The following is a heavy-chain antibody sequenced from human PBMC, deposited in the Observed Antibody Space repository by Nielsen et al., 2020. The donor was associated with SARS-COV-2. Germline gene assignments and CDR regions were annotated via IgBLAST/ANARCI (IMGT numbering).Heavy chain of an antibody. CDR1: GGSISSYY. J-gene: IGHJ3*02. V-gene: IGHV4-59*01. D-gene: IGHD3-3*01. Sequence: SETLSLTCTVSGGSISSYYWSWIRQPPGKGLEWIGYIYYSGNTNYNPSLKSRVTISVDTSKNQFSLKLGSVTAADTAVYYCARAQTSRITIFGVVGAFDIWGQGTMVTVSS. CDR3: ARAQTSRITIFGVVGAFDI. CDR2: IYYSGNT.